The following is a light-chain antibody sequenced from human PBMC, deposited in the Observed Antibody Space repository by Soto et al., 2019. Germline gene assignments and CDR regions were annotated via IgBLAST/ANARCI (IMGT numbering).Light chain of an antibody. Sequence: THAGYALSVALGDRVTMTFRASQGMETSLAWYQQKPGKAPEILIYAASTLQSGVPSRFSGSGSGTDFTITSCSVQSDDFAVYYCQPSYNSVTFGQGTRLEIK. CDR3: QPSYNSVT. CDR1: QGMETS. J-gene: IGKJ5*01. V-gene: IGKV1-8*01. CDR2: AAS.